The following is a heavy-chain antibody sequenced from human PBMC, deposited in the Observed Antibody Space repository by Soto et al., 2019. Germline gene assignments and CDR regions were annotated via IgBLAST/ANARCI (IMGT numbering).Heavy chain of an antibody. CDR1: GFTFSSYG. D-gene: IGHD2-15*01. J-gene: IGHJ3*02. CDR3: ARAGYCSGGSCHPQWAFDI. CDR2: IWYDGSNK. Sequence: GGSLRLSCAASGFTFSSYGMHWVRQAPGKGLEWVAVIWYDGSNKYYADSVKGRFTISRDNSKNTLYLQMNSLRAEDTAVYYCARAGYCSGGSCHPQWAFDIWGQGTMVTVSS. V-gene: IGHV3-33*01.